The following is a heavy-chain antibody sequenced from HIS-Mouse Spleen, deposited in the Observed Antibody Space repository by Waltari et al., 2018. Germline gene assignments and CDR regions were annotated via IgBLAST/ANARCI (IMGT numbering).Heavy chain of an antibody. V-gene: IGHV3-30-3*01. CDR3: ARVNGIAVAGTDAFDI. D-gene: IGHD6-19*01. CDR1: VLTVSSYA. CDR2: ISNDGSTK. J-gene: IGHJ3*02. Sequence: QVQLVESGGGVVQPGRSLRLSCEASVLTVSSYAMHWVRQAPGQVLGVVAFISNDGSTKYYADSVKGRFTISRDNSKNTLYLQMNSLRAEDTAVYYCARVNGIAVAGTDAFDIWGQGTMVTVSS.